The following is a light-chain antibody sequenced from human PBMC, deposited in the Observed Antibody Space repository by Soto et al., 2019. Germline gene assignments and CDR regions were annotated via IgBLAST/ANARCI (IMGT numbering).Light chain of an antibody. CDR1: QSVSSSY. J-gene: IGKJ1*01. CDR2: GAS. V-gene: IGKV3-20*01. Sequence: EIVLTQSPGTLSLSPGEIATLSCRASQSVSSSYLAWYQQKPGQAPRLLIYGASSRATGIQDRFSGSGSGTDFTLTISRLEPEDFAVYYCQQYGSSSWTFGQGTKVEIK. CDR3: QQYGSSSWT.